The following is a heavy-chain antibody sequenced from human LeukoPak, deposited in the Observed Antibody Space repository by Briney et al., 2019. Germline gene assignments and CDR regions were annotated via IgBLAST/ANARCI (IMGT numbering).Heavy chain of an antibody. J-gene: IGHJ4*02. CDR1: GGSISSGDYY. CDR3: ARGGTTVTHTPIPFDY. CDR2: ILYSGST. V-gene: IGHV4-30-4*01. D-gene: IGHD4-17*01. Sequence: PSETLSLTCSVSGGSISSGDYYRTWIRQPPGKGLEWIGYILYSGSTHYNPSLKSRVTISVDTSENQFSLKLSSVTAADTAVYFCARGGTTVTHTPIPFDYWGQGTLVTVSS.